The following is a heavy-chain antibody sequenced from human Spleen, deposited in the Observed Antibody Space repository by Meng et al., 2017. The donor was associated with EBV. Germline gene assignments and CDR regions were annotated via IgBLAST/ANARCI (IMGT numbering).Heavy chain of an antibody. V-gene: IGHV3-53*01. Sequence: EVQVVESGGTLIQPRGSLSLSCAASGFTVSNNYMTWVRQPPGKGLEWVSIIYWSGDTRYADSVKGRFTISRDNSKNTLYLQMNSLRVDDTAVYYCARDTKDWGQGTLVTVSS. CDR3: ARDTKD. CDR2: IYWSGDT. J-gene: IGHJ4*02. CDR1: GFTVSNNY. D-gene: IGHD2-2*01.